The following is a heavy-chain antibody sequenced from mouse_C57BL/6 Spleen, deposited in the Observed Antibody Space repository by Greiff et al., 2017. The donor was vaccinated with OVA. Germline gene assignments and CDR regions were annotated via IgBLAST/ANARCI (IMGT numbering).Heavy chain of an antibody. CDR3: ARHYDYDLGAY. Sequence: VQLQQSGAELARPGASVKLSCKASGYTFTSYGISWVKQRTGQGLEWIGEIYPRSGNTYYNEKFKGKATLTADKSSSTAYMELRSLTSEDSAVYFCARHYDYDLGAYWGQGTLVTVSA. J-gene: IGHJ3*01. CDR1: GYTFTSYG. V-gene: IGHV1-81*01. CDR2: IYPRSGNT. D-gene: IGHD2-4*01.